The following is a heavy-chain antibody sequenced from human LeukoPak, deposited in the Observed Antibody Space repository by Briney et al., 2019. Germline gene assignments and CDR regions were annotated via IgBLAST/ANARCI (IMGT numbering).Heavy chain of an antibody. D-gene: IGHD2-2*01. CDR2: ISRSGSTI. CDR3: GSGYDIDY. J-gene: IGHJ4*02. V-gene: IGHV3-48*03. CDR1: GFTFSSYE. Sequence: HPRGSLRLSCAASGFTFSSYEMNWVRQAPGKGLEWVSYISRSGSTIYYADSVKGRFTISRDNAKNSLYLQMSSLRAEDTAVYYCGSGYDIDYWGQGILVTVSP.